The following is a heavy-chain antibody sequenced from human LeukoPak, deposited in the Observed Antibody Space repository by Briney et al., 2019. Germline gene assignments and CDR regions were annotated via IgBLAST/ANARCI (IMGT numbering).Heavy chain of an antibody. CDR2: ISWNSDTI. D-gene: IGHD3-22*01. V-gene: IGHV3-9*01. Sequence: GGSLRLSCATSGFTFDDFAMHWVRQAPGKALEWVSHISWNSDTITYADSVKGRFTISRDNAKNSLYLQISSLRDEDTAFYYCGKDIDSAGYGAFEIWGQGTAVTVSS. J-gene: IGHJ3*02. CDR1: GFTFDDFA. CDR3: GKDIDSAGYGAFEI.